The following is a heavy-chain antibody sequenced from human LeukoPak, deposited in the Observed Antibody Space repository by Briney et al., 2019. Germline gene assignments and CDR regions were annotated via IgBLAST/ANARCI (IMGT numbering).Heavy chain of an antibody. J-gene: IGHJ6*02. Sequence: ASVKVSCKASGYTFTSYAMHWVRQAPGQRLEWMGWINAGNGNTKYSQKLQGRVTMTTDTSTSTAYMELRSLRSDDTAVYYCARGASCYNCLDYYYGMDVWGQGTTVTVSS. CDR1: GYTFTSYA. D-gene: IGHD2-15*01. CDR3: ARGASCYNCLDYYYGMDV. CDR2: INAGNGNT. V-gene: IGHV1-3*01.